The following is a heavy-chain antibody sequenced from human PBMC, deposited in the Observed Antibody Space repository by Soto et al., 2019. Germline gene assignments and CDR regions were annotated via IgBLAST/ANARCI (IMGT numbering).Heavy chain of an antibody. CDR3: AREIDGYYGMDV. J-gene: IGHJ6*02. Sequence: QVQLVQSGAEVKKPGSSVKVSCKASGGTFSTDSISWVRQAPGQGLEWMGGIIPMFGTAKNAQKFQGRVTITADESTSTAYMELSSLRSEDTAVYFCAREIDGYYGMDVWGQGTTVTVAS. CDR2: IIPMFGTA. CDR1: GGTFSTDS. V-gene: IGHV1-69*12.